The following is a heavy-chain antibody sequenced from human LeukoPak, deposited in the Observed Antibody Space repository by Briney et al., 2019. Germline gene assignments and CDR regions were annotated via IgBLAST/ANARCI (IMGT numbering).Heavy chain of an antibody. CDR1: GGSIISDSYY. CDR3: ARDSRYDSSGHAP. D-gene: IGHD3-22*01. CDR2: AYYNGET. J-gene: IGHJ5*02. V-gene: IGHV4-39*07. Sequence: SETLSLTCTVSGGSIISDSYYWAWIRQPPGKGLEWIGSAYYNGETYYNPSLKSRVTISVDTSKSQLSLKLSSVTAADTAVYFCARDSRYDSSGHAPWGQGSLVTVSS.